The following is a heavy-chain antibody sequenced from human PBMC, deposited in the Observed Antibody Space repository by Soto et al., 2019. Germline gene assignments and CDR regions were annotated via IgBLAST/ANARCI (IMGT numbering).Heavy chain of an antibody. CDR2: IYSGGST. Sequence: EVQLVESGGGLVQPGGSLRLSCAASGFTVSSNYMSWVRQAPGKGLEWVSVIYSGGSTYYADSVKGRFTISRHNSKNTVYLQMTSLRAEDTAVYYCANVAIGHCSGGSCDFGGFDIWGQGTMVTVSS. CDR3: ANVAIGHCSGGSCDFGGFDI. CDR1: GFTVSSNY. V-gene: IGHV3-53*04. J-gene: IGHJ3*02. D-gene: IGHD2-15*01.